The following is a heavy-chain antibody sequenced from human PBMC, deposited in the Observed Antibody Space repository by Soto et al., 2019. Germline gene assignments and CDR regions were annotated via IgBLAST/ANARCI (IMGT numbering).Heavy chain of an antibody. J-gene: IGHJ5*02. CDR3: ASDPGYNSGGNWFDP. CDR1: GDSISSSNW. CDR2: VHHSGRT. D-gene: IGHD6-25*01. V-gene: IGHV4-4*02. Sequence: PSETLSLTCAVSGDSISSSNWWSWVRQPPGKGLEWIGDVHHSGRTNYNPSLKSRVTISVDKSKNQFSLNLTSVTAADTAVYYCASDPGYNSGGNWFDPWG.